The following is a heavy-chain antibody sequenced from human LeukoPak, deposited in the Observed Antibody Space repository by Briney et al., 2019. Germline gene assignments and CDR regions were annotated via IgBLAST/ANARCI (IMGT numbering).Heavy chain of an antibody. CDR2: ISSSGSTI. J-gene: IGHJ6*03. V-gene: IGHV3-48*03. D-gene: IGHD5-24*01. CDR1: GFTFGDYA. CDR3: ARGTWATLYYYYMDV. Sequence: GGSLRLSCSASGFTFGDYALTWVRQAPGRGLEWVSYISSSGSTIYYADSVKGRFTISRDNAKNSLYLQMNSLRAEDTAVYYCARGTWATLYYYYMDVWGKGTTVTVSS.